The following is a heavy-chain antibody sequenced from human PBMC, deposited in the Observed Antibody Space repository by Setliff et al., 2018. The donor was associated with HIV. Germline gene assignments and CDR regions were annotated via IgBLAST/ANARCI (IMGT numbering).Heavy chain of an antibody. J-gene: IGHJ4*02. CDR1: GGSFSGYY. D-gene: IGHD5-18*01. V-gene: IGHV4-34*01. Sequence: SETLSLTCAVYGGSFSGYYWTWIRQPPGKGLEWIGEINHSGRGTNYNPSLKGRVTISVDTSKNQFSLKLSSVTAADTAVYYCARPPRGYSWNFFEYWGQGTLVIVSS. CDR2: INHSGRGT. CDR3: ARPPRGYSWNFFEY.